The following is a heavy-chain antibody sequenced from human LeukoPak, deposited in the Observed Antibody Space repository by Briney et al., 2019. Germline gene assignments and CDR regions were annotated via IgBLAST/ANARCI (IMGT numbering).Heavy chain of an antibody. CDR2: IKSKTDGGTT. V-gene: IGHV3-15*01. CDR1: GFTFSNAW. Sequence: GGSLRLSCAASGFTFSNAWLNWVRQATGKGLEWVGHIKSKTDGGTTDYAAPVKGRFTISRDDSKNTLFLQMNSLKTEDTAVYYCTLPWGSGSYYDYWGQGTLVTVSS. J-gene: IGHJ4*02. CDR3: TLPWGSGSYYDY. D-gene: IGHD3-10*01.